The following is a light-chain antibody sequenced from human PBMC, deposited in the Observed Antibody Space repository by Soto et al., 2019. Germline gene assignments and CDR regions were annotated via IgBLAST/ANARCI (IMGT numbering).Light chain of an antibody. Sequence: QLVLTQSSSASASLGSSVKLTCILSSGHSTYIIAWHQQQPGKAPRFLMTLDRSGSYNRGSGVPDRFSGSSSGADRYLTISNLQFEDEGDFYCETWYSNTHKVFGGGTKVTVL. J-gene: IGLJ3*02. CDR2: LDRSGSY. V-gene: IGLV4-60*02. CDR3: ETWYSNTHKV. CDR1: SGHSTYI.